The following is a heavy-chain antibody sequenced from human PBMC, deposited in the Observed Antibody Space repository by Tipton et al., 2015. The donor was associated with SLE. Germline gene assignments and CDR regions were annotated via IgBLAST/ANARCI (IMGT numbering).Heavy chain of an antibody. CDR2: INHSGST. CDR3: ASPGGQTGEH. D-gene: IGHD7-27*01. Sequence: YWIGWIRQPPGKGLEWIGEINHSGSTNYNPSLKSRVTISVDTSKNQFSLKLSSVTAADTAVYYCASPGGQTGEHWGQGTLVTVSS. V-gene: IGHV4-34*01. J-gene: IGHJ4*02. CDR1: Y.